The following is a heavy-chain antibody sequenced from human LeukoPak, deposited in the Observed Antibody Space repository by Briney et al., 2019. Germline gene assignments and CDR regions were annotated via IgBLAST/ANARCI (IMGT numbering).Heavy chain of an antibody. CDR2: INPSGGST. V-gene: IGHV1-46*01. CDR3: ARDDYDFWSGPYYFDY. Sequence: ASVTVSCKASGYTFTSYYMHWVRQAPGQGLEWMGIINPSGGSTSYAQKLQGRVTMTTDTSTSTAYMELRSLRSDDTAVYYCARDDYDFWSGPYYFDYWGQGTLVTVSS. D-gene: IGHD3-3*01. CDR1: GYTFTSYY. J-gene: IGHJ4*02.